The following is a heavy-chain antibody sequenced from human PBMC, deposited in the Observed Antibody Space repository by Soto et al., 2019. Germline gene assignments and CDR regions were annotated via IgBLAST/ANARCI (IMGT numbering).Heavy chain of an antibody. Sequence: QVPLVESGGGVVQPGRSLRLSCVASGFVFREYAVHWVRQAPGKGLEWVAVISYDGKNKYYSDSVKGRFTISRDNAKNTLLLELNRLRPEDTAVYYCARDRLEGSSWVSGYWGQGNLVTVSS. CDR3: ARDRLEGSSWVSGY. J-gene: IGHJ4*02. D-gene: IGHD6-6*01. V-gene: IGHV3-30*04. CDR2: ISYDGKNK. CDR1: GFVFREYA.